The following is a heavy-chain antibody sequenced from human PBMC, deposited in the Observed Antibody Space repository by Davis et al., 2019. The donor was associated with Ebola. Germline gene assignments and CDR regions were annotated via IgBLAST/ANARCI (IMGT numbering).Heavy chain of an antibody. Sequence: AASVKVSCKASGGTFSSYAISWVRQAPGQGLEWMGGIIPIFGTANYAQKFQGRVTITADKSTSTAYMELSSLRSEDTAVYYCAGDSSGYGADYWGQGTLVTVSS. CDR3: AGDSSGYGADY. J-gene: IGHJ4*02. CDR2: IIPIFGTA. D-gene: IGHD3-22*01. V-gene: IGHV1-69*06. CDR1: GGTFSSYA.